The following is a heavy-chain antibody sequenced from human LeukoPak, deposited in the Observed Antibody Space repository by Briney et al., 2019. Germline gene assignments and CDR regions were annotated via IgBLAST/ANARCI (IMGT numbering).Heavy chain of an antibody. CDR2: INPSGGST. V-gene: IGHV1-46*01. CDR3: ASGTKDIVVVPAAKAFDI. J-gene: IGHJ3*02. D-gene: IGHD2-2*01. Sequence: ASVKVSCKASGYTFTSYYMHWVRQAPGQGLEWMGIINPSGGSTSYAQKFQGRVTMTRDTSTSTVYMELSSLRSEDTAVYYCASGTKDIVVVPAAKAFDIWGQGTMVTVSS. CDR1: GYTFTSYY.